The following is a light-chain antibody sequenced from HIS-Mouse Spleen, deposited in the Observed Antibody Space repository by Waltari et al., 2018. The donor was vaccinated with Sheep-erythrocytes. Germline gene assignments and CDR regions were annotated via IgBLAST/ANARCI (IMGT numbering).Light chain of an antibody. CDR2: SNN. V-gene: IGLV1-44*01. CDR1: SPNIGSNT. CDR3: QAWDSSTVV. J-gene: IGLJ2*01. Sequence: QSVLTQPPSASGTPGQRVTISCSGSSPNIGSNTVNWYQQLPGTAPKLLIYSNNQRPSGVPDRFSGSNSGNTATLTISGTQAMDEADYYCQAWDSSTVVFGGGTKLTVL.